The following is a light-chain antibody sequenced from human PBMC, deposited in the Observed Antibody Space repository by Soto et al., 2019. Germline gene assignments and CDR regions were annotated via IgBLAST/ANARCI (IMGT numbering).Light chain of an antibody. V-gene: IGKV3-20*01. Sequence: EIVLTQSPGTLSWSPGERATLSCRASQSVSSSYLAWYQQKPGQAPRLLIYGASSRATGILDRLSGSGSGTDFTLTISSREPDDFSVYYCQQYGSSPPVTFGQGTKLEIK. J-gene: IGKJ2*01. CDR3: QQYGSSPPVT. CDR1: QSVSSSY. CDR2: GAS.